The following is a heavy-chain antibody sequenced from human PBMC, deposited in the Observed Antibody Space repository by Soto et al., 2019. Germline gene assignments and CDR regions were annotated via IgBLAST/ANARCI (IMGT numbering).Heavy chain of an antibody. Sequence: EVQLLESGGDLVQPGGSLRLSCAASGFSFNKYAMIWVRQAPGKGQEWVSGITGSGSSIQYTASVKGRFTISRDNSKNTVYLQMDYLRAEDTAMYYCAKDDVSGDGLWLVSAWGQGTPVTVS. V-gene: IGHV3-23*01. J-gene: IGHJ5*02. CDR1: GFSFNKYA. D-gene: IGHD2-21*02. CDR3: AKDDVSGDGLWLVSA. CDR2: ITGSGSSI.